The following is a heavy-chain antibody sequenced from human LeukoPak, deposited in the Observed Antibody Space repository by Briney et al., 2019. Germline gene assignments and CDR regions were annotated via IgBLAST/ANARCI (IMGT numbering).Heavy chain of an antibody. V-gene: IGHV1-2*02. Sequence: ASVKVSCKASGYTCTANYRHWVRQAPGQRLEWMGWINPPSGDTNSPLKFQGRVTFTRDTSISTAYMELSRLKSDDTAIYYCAKISGAGWYVDSWGQGALVAVSS. D-gene: IGHD3-9*01. J-gene: IGHJ4*02. CDR1: GYTCTANY. CDR3: AKISGAGWYVDS. CDR2: INPPSGDT.